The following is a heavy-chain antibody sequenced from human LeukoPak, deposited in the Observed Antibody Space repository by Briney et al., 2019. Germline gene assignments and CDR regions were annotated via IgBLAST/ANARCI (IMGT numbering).Heavy chain of an antibody. Sequence: GASVKVSCKASGGTFSSYAISWVRQAPGQGLEWMGGIIPIFGTANYAQKFQGRVTITADESTSTAYMELSSLRSEDTAVYYCARGEWLRLEPHYYHGMDVWGKGTTVTVSS. V-gene: IGHV1-69*13. CDR1: GGTFSSYA. D-gene: IGHD5-12*01. CDR3: ARGEWLRLEPHYYHGMDV. CDR2: IIPIFGTA. J-gene: IGHJ6*04.